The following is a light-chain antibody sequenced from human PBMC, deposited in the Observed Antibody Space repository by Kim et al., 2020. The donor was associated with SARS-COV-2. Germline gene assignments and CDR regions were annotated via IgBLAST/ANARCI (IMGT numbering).Light chain of an antibody. J-gene: IGKJ1*01. CDR2: WAS. CDR1: QSLLYRSSNKNF. Sequence: ATIKGRSSQSLLYRSSNKNFLSWYQLKPGQPPRLLIYWASTRESGVPDRFSGGGSGTEFTLTISSLQAEDVAVYYCQQYYAIPRTFGQGTKVDIK. V-gene: IGKV4-1*01. CDR3: QQYYAIPRT.